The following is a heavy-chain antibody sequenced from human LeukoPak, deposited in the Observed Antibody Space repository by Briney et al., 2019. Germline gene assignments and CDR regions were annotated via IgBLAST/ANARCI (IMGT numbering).Heavy chain of an antibody. J-gene: IGHJ4*02. V-gene: IGHV3-23*01. CDR2: ISGGGDST. D-gene: IGHD3-22*01. Sequence: GGSLRLSCAASGFTFSSYAMCWVRQAPGTGLEWVSGISGGGDSTYYADSVKGRFTISRDKSKNTLYLQMNSLRAEDTAEYYCAKGSRSSGYYFDYWGQGTLVTVSS. CDR3: AKGSRSSGYYFDY. CDR1: GFTFSSYA.